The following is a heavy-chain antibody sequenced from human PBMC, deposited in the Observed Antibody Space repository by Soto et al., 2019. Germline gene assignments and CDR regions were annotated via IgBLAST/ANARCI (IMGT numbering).Heavy chain of an antibody. CDR2: ISSNGSST. Sequence: GGSLRLSCSASGFTFSSYAMHWVRQAPGKGLEYVSAISSNGSSTYYADSVKGRFTISRDNSKNTLYLQMSSLRAEDTAVYYCVKDSYGSGSYYNWRYYFDYWGQGTLVTVSS. CDR1: GFTFSSYA. V-gene: IGHV3-64D*08. CDR3: VKDSYGSGSYYNWRYYFDY. D-gene: IGHD3-10*01. J-gene: IGHJ4*02.